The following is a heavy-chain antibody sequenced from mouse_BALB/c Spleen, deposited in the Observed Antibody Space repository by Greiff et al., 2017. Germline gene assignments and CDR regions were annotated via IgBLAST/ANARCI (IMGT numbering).Heavy chain of an antibody. V-gene: IGHV1-87*01. Sequence: QVQLQQSGAKLARPGASVKLSCKASGYTFTSYWMQWVKQRPGQGLEWIGAIYPGDGDTRYTQKFKGKATLTADKSSSTAYMQLSSLASEDSAVYYCARTGYYRYDGRYFDVWGAGTTVTVSS. CDR1: GYTFTSYW. CDR2: IYPGDGDT. J-gene: IGHJ1*01. D-gene: IGHD2-14*01. CDR3: ARTGYYRYDGRYFDV.